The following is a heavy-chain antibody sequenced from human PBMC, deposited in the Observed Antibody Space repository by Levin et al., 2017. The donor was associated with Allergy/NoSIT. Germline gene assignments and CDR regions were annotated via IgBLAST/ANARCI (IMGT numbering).Heavy chain of an antibody. CDR2: IYYSGST. V-gene: IGHV4-59*01. D-gene: IGHD4-11*01. CDR3: ARVRLQYDSSYYDMDV. J-gene: IGHJ6*03. CDR1: GGSISSYY. Sequence: PSETLSLTCSVSGGSISSYYWSWIRQPPGKGLEWIGYIYYSGSTNYNPSVESRVTISVDTSKNQFSLKLNSVTAADTAVYYCARVRLQYDSSYYDMDVWGKGTTVTVSS.